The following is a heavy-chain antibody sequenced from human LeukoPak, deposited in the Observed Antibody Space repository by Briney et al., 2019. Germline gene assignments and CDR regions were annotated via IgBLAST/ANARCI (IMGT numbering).Heavy chain of an antibody. CDR1: GGTFSSYA. CDR3: ARAVVAATPSWFDP. Sequence: GASVKVSCKASGGTFSSYAISWVRQAPGQGLEWMGRNIPILGIANYAQKFQGRVTITADKSTSTAYMELSSLRSEDTAVYYCARAVVAATPSWFDPWGQGTLVTASS. V-gene: IGHV1-69*04. J-gene: IGHJ5*02. CDR2: NIPILGIA. D-gene: IGHD2-15*01.